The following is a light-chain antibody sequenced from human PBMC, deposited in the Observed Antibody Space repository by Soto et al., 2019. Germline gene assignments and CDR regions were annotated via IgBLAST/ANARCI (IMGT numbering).Light chain of an antibody. Sequence: DIQMTQSPSSVSASVGDRVTITCRASQGISNWLAWYQQQPGKAPKLLIYAASSLQSGIPSRFSGGGSGTHFTLIISSLQAEDFATYTCQQTNSFLPLTFGGGTKVDIK. CDR1: QGISNW. J-gene: IGKJ4*01. V-gene: IGKV1-12*01. CDR3: QQTNSFLPLT. CDR2: AAS.